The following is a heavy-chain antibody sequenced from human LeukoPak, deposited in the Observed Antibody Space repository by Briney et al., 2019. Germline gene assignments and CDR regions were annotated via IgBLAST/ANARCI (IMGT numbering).Heavy chain of an antibody. Sequence: SETLSLTCTVSGGSISSGSYYWRWIRQPAGKGLEWIGRIYTSGSTNYNPSLKSRVTISVDTSKNQFSLKLSSVTAADTAVYYCARAYSSPYYFDYWGQGTLVTVSS. CDR3: ARAYSSPYYFDY. V-gene: IGHV4-61*02. J-gene: IGHJ4*02. CDR1: GGSISSGSYY. D-gene: IGHD6-19*01. CDR2: IYTSGST.